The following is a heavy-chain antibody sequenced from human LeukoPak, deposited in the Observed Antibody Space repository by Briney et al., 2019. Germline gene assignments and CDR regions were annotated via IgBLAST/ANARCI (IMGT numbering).Heavy chain of an antibody. Sequence: KPSETLSLTCAVSGGSISSGGYSWSWIRQPPGKGLEWIGYIYHSGSTNYNPSLKSRVTISVDTSKNQFSLKLSSVSAADTAAYYRARLFPSAKSHYYYYYGMDVWGQGTTVTVSS. J-gene: IGHJ6*02. CDR3: ARLFPSAKSHYYYYYGMDV. D-gene: IGHD3-10*01. CDR1: GGSISSGGYS. V-gene: IGHV4-30-2*01. CDR2: IYHSGST.